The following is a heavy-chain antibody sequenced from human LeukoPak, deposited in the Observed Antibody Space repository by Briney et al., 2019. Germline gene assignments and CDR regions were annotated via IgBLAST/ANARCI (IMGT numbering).Heavy chain of an antibody. CDR2: ISWNSGSI. CDR3: AKGKSGYLKYYFDY. Sequence: GRSLRLSCAASGFTFDDYAMHWVRQAPGKGLEWVSGISWNSGSIGYADSVKGRFTISRDNARNSLYLQMNSLRAEDTALYYCAKGKSGYLKYYFDYWGQGTLVTVSS. V-gene: IGHV3-9*01. J-gene: IGHJ4*02. CDR1: GFTFDDYA. D-gene: IGHD5-12*01.